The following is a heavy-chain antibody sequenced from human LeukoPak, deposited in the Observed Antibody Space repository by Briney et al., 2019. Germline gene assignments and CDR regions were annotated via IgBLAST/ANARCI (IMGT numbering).Heavy chain of an antibody. CDR1: GFTFSSYW. J-gene: IGHJ3*01. Sequence: PGGSLRLSCAASGFTFSSYWMNWVRQPPGKGLEWVANIKHDGSAKLYVASVKGRFAISRDSAKNSLYLQMNGLRAEDTAVYFCSRGGADYSFDVWGHGTMVTVSS. CDR3: SRGGADYSFDV. V-gene: IGHV3-7*01. CDR2: IKHDGSAK. D-gene: IGHD1-26*01.